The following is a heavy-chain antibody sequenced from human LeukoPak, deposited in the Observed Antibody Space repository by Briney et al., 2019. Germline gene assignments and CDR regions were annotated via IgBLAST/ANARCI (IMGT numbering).Heavy chain of an antibody. CDR2: IYYSGST. CDR3: ARAPAIVYSSWGAGYFQH. CDR1: GGSISSGDYY. J-gene: IGHJ1*01. D-gene: IGHD6-13*01. Sequence: SETLSLTCTVSGGSISSGDYYWSWIRQPPGKGPEWIGYIYYSGSTYYNPSLKSRVTISVDTSKNQFSLKLSSVTAADTAVYYCARAPAIVYSSWGAGYFQHWGQGTLVTVSS. V-gene: IGHV4-30-4*01.